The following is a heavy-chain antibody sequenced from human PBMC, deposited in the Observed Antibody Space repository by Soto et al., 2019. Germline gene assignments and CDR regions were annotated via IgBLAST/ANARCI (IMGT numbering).Heavy chain of an antibody. J-gene: IGHJ4*02. D-gene: IGHD6-13*01. CDR1: GYTFTSYG. V-gene: IGHV1-2*04. Sequence: ASVKVSCKASGYTFTSYGISWVRQAPGQGLEWMGWINPNSGGTNYAQKFQGWVTMTRDTSISTAYMELSRLRSDDTAVYYCARVRRSGYSSSWYFDYWGQGTLVTVSS. CDR2: INPNSGGT. CDR3: ARVRRSGYSSSWYFDY.